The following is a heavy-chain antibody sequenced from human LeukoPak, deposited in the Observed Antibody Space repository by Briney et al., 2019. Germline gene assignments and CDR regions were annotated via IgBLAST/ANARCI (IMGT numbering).Heavy chain of an antibody. D-gene: IGHD6-19*01. CDR1: GFTFSSYW. J-gene: IGHJ4*02. CDR3: AREGIAVAGPLDY. Sequence: PGGSLRLSCAASGFTFSSYWMHRVRQAPGKGLVWVSRINSDGSSTSYADSVKGRFTISRDNAKNTLYLQMNSLRAEDTAVYYCAREGIAVAGPLDYWGQGTLVTVSS. V-gene: IGHV3-74*01. CDR2: INSDGSST.